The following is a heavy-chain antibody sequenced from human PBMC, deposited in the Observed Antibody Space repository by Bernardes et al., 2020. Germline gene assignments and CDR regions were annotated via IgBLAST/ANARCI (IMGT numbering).Heavy chain of an antibody. V-gene: IGHV1-8*01. J-gene: IGHJ6*02. CDR1: GYTFTSYD. CDR2: MNPNSGNT. CDR3: ARGGQGTVTAYYYYYDGMDV. D-gene: IGHD4-17*01. Sequence: ASVKVSCKASGYTFTSYDINWVRQATGHGLEWMGWMNPNSGNTGYAQKFQGRVTMTRNTSISTAYMELSSLRSEDTAVYYCARGGQGTVTAYYYYYDGMDVWGQGTTVTVSS.